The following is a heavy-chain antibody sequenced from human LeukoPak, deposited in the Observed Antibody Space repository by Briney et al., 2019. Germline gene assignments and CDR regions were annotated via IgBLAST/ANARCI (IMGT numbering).Heavy chain of an antibody. CDR1: GYTFTGYY. J-gene: IGHJ4*02. CDR2: INPNSGGT. D-gene: IGHD3-22*01. Sequence: ASVKVSCKASGYTFTGYYMHWVRQAPGQGLEWMGRINPNSGGTNYAQKFQGRVTMTRDTSISTAYMELSRLRSDDTAVYYCARVVVYYYDSSGYPMFDYWGRGTLVTVSS. CDR3: ARVVVYYYDSSGYPMFDY. V-gene: IGHV1-2*02.